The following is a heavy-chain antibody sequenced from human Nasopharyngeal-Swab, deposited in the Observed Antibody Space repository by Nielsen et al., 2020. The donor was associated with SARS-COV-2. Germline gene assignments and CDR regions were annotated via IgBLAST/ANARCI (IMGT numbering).Heavy chain of an antibody. CDR1: GFTFSSYG. Sequence: GESLRLSCAASGFTFSSYGMHWVRQAPGKGLEWVAVISYDGSNKYYADSVKGRFTISRDNSKNTLYLQMNSLRAEDTAVYYCAKDLAGDGYNWGYFDYWGQGTLVTVSS. V-gene: IGHV3-30*18. CDR3: AKDLAGDGYNWGYFDY. CDR2: ISYDGSNK. J-gene: IGHJ4*02. D-gene: IGHD5-24*01.